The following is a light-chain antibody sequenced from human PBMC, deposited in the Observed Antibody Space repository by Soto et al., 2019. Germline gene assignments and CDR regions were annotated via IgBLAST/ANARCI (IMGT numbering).Light chain of an antibody. V-gene: IGKV1-9*01. CDR3: QQYNSFST. CDR2: AET. CDR1: QCISQY. Sequence: DIRLTQSPSLLFASVGGRVTITFRASQCISQYVAWYQQKPGKAPEXLIHAETVLQPGVPSRFSGTGSGTEFTLTISSLQPDDFATYYCQQYNSFSTFGQGTKVDIK. J-gene: IGKJ1*01.